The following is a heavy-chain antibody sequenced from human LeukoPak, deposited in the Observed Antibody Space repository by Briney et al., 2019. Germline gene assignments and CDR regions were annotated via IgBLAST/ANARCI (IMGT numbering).Heavy chain of an antibody. J-gene: IGHJ3*02. CDR2: ISGSGGST. CDR3: AKGKWRGDAFDI. Sequence: GGSLRLSCAASGFTFSSYAMSWVRQAPGKVLEWVSAISGSGGSTYYADSVKGRFTISRDNSKNTLYLQMNSLRAEDTAVYYCAKGKWRGDAFDIWGQGTMVTVSS. V-gene: IGHV3-23*01. CDR1: GFTFSSYA. D-gene: IGHD1-26*01.